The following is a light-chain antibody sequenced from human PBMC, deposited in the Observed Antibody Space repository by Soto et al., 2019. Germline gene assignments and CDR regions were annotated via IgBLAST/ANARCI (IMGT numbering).Light chain of an antibody. CDR3: QQYNDRRWT. J-gene: IGKJ1*01. Sequence: EVVMTQSPATLSMSPGERATLSCRASPSISSNLAWYQQKPCQAPRLLIYGASTRATGIPARFSDSGSGTEFPLTISSLQSEDFAVYYCQQYNDRRWTFGQGTKVEIK. CDR1: PSISSN. CDR2: GAS. V-gene: IGKV3-15*01.